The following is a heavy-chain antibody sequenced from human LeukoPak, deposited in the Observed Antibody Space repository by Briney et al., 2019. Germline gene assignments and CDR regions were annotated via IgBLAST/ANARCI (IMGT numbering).Heavy chain of an antibody. V-gene: IGHV3-23*01. CDR2: ISGSGGST. Sequence: GGSLRLSCAASGFTFSSYAMSWVRQAPGKGLEWVSAISGSGGSTYYADSVKGRFTISRDTSKNTLFLQMNSLRAEDTAVYYCAKFPIGYCSSTTCSGYLDCWGQGTLVTVSS. CDR3: AKFPIGYCSSTTCSGYLDC. CDR1: GFTFSSYA. D-gene: IGHD2-2*01. J-gene: IGHJ4*02.